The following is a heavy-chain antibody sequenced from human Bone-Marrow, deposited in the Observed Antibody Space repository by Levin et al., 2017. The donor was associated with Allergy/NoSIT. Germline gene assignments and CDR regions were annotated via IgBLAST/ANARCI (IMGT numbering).Heavy chain of an antibody. CDR2: MNPNSGNT. CDR3: ARVSAYSRPSPNRRITIFGVVQNKRDYYYGMDV. V-gene: IGHV1-8*01. J-gene: IGHJ6*02. CDR1: GYTFTSYD. D-gene: IGHD3-3*01. Sequence: VASVKVSCKASGYTFTSYDINWVRQATGQGLEWMGWMNPNSGNTGYAQKFQGRVTMTRNTSISTAYMELSSLRSEDTAVYYCARVSAYSRPSPNRRITIFGVVQNKRDYYYGMDVWGQGTTVTVSS.